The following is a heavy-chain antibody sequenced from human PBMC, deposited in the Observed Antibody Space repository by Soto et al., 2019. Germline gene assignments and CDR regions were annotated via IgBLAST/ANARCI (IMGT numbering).Heavy chain of an antibody. V-gene: IGHV3-48*02. D-gene: IGHD2-8*01. J-gene: IGHJ5*02. CDR2: ITGSSTTI. CDR1: GFTFSAYS. Sequence: AGSLRLSCAASGFTFSAYSMNWVRQAPGKGLEWISYITGSSTTIYYADSVKGRFTISRDNAKNSPYLQMNSLRDEDTAIYFCARDNGMAGSFDPWGQGTLVTVSS. CDR3: ARDNGMAGSFDP.